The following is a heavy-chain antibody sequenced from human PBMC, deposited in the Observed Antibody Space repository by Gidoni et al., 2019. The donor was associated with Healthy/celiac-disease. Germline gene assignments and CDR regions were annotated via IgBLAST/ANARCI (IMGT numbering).Heavy chain of an antibody. V-gene: IGHV4-34*01. CDR2: INHSGST. Sequence: QVQLQQWGAGLLKPSETLSLTCAVYGGSFRGYYWSWIRQPPGKGLEWIGEINHSGSTNYNPSLKSRVTISVDTSKNQFSLKLSSVTAAGTAVYYCARGGRITIFGVVIDAFDIWGQGTMVTVSS. D-gene: IGHD3-3*01. CDR1: GGSFRGYY. CDR3: ARGGRITIFGVVIDAFDI. J-gene: IGHJ3*02.